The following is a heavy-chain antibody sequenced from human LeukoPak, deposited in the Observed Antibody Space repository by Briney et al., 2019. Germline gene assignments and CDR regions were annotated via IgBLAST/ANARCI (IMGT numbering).Heavy chain of an antibody. D-gene: IGHD3-10*01. CDR2: IRGNGGSI. CDR3: AKKGYYYGSGSYVSEDEYYFDY. J-gene: IGHJ4*02. Sequence: GGSLRLSCVASGFTFSTDTMSWVRQAPGKGLEWVSRIRGNGGSIGYADSVKGRFTISRDNSKNTLYLQMSSLRAEDTAVYYCAKKGYYYGSGSYVSEDEYYFDYWGQGTLVTVSS. CDR1: GFTFSTDT. V-gene: IGHV3-23*01.